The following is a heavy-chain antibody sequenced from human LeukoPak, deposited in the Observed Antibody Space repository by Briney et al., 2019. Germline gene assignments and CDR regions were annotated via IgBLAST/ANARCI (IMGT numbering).Heavy chain of an antibody. V-gene: IGHV1-18*01. D-gene: IGHD2-2*01. CDR1: GYTFTSYD. CDR3: ARDECSSTSCALFVC. J-gene: IGHJ4*02. Sequence: GASVKVSCKASGYTFTSYDINWVRQATGQGLEWMGWISAYNGNTNYAQKLQGRVTMTTDTSTSTAYMELRSLRSDDTAVYYCARDECSSTSCALFVCWGQGTLVTVSS. CDR2: ISAYNGNT.